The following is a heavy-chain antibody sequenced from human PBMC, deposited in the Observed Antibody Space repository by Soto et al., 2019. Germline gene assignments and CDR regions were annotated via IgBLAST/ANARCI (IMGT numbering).Heavy chain of an antibody. CDR1: GDSISSSSYY. CDR2: IYYSGST. D-gene: IGHD5-12*01. Sequence: SETLSLTCTVSGDSISSSSYYWGWIRQPPGKGLEWIGSIYYSGSTYYNPSLKSRVTISGDTSGNQFSLKLTSVAAADAAVYYCARDIGRRGFYLDFYYYGMDVWGQGTTVTVSS. CDR3: ARDIGRRGFYLDFYYYGMDV. V-gene: IGHV4-39*07. J-gene: IGHJ6*02.